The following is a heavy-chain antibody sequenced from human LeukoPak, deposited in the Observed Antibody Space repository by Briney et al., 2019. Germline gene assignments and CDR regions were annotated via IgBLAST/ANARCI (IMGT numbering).Heavy chain of an antibody. CDR3: ARGRIAGITMVRGVPSFQY. Sequence: ASVKVSCKASGYTFTSYGISWVRQAPGQGLEWMGWISAYNGNTNYAQKLQGRVTMTTDTSTSTAYMELRSLRSDDTAVYYCARGRIAGITMVRGVPSFQYWGQGTLVTVSS. D-gene: IGHD3-10*01. CDR1: GYTFTSYG. J-gene: IGHJ4*02. V-gene: IGHV1-18*01. CDR2: ISAYNGNT.